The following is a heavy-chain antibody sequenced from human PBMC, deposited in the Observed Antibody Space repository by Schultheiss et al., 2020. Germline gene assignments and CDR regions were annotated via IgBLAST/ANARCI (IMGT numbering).Heavy chain of an antibody. CDR3: ARFALYSSGWRYFDY. Sequence: GESLKISCAASGFTFSGYWMSWVRQAPGKGLEWVANIKQDGSEKYYVDSVKGRFTISRDNAKNSLYLQMNSLRAEDTAVYYCARFALYSSGWRYFDYWGQGTLVTVSS. CDR1: GFTFSGYW. CDR2: IKQDGSEK. D-gene: IGHD6-19*01. V-gene: IGHV3-7*01. J-gene: IGHJ4*02.